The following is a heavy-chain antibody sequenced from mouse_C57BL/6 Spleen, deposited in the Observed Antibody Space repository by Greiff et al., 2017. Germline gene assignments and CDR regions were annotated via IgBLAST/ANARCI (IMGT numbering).Heavy chain of an antibody. Sequence: VQLQQSGAELVKPGASVKISCKASGYAFSSYWMDWVKQKPGKGLEWIGQIYPGDGDTNYNGKFKGKATLTAEKSSSTAYMQLSCLTSEDSAVYFCGRLRRGNYAMAYWGQGTSVTVSS. CDR2: IYPGDGDT. CDR3: GRLRRGNYAMAY. V-gene: IGHV1-80*01. CDR1: GYAFSSYW. D-gene: IGHD2-12*01. J-gene: IGHJ4*01.